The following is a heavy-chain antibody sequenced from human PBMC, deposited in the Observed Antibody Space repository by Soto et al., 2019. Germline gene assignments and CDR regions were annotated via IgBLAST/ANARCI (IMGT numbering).Heavy chain of an antibody. J-gene: IGHJ3*02. D-gene: IGHD6-19*01. Sequence: QVQLQESGPGLVKPSETLSLTCTVSGGSISNKYWSWIRQPAGKGLEWIGRMSTSGVTNYSPSLQRRVTMSVDMYKNQFSLKLSSVTATDAAVYYCARALDSSGWYGDDAFDIWGQGTMVTVSS. CDR1: GGSISNKY. CDR2: MSTSGVT. V-gene: IGHV4-4*07. CDR3: ARALDSSGWYGDDAFDI.